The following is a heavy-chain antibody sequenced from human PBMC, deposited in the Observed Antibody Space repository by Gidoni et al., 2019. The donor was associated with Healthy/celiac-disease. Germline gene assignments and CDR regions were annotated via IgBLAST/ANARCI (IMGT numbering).Heavy chain of an antibody. D-gene: IGHD6-19*01. J-gene: IGHJ4*02. CDR2: IYPGDSAT. CDR1: GHSLTSYG. CDR3: ARRNPGIAVAGKGGFGY. V-gene: IGHV5-51*01. Sequence: EVQLVQSGAEVTKLEESLKISCKGSGHSLTSYGIGWVRQLPGKGLEWMGFIYPGDSATRYSPSFQGQVTISADKSISTAYLQWSSLKASDTAMYYCARRNPGIAVAGKGGFGYWGQGTLVTVSS.